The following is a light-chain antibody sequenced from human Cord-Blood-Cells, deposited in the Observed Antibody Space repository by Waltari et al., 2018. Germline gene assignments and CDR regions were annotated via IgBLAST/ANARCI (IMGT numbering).Light chain of an antibody. J-gene: IGLJ3*02. CDR3: SSYTSSSTRV. V-gene: IGLV2-14*01. CDR1: SSDVGGYNY. Sequence: QSALTQPASVSGSPGQSITISCTVTSSDVGGYNYVSWYQQHPGKAPKLMFYDVSKRPAGVSNRFSGSKSGTTASLTISGLQAEDEADYYGSSYTSSSTRVFGGGTKLTVL. CDR2: DVS.